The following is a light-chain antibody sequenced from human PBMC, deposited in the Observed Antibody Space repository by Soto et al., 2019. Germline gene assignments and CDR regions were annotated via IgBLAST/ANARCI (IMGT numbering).Light chain of an antibody. CDR2: GAS. J-gene: IGKJ5*01. Sequence: EIVLTQSPGTLSLSPGERATLSCRASQSVSSSYLGWYQQKPGQAPRLLIYGASSRATGIPDRFSGSGSGTDFTLTISRLEPGDFAVYYCQQYGSSPLTFGQGTRLEIK. V-gene: IGKV3-20*01. CDR1: QSVSSSY. CDR3: QQYGSSPLT.